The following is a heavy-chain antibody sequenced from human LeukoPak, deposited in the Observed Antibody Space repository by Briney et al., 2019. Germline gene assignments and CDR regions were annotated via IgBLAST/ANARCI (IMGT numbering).Heavy chain of an antibody. CDR2: ITTYNNNT. Sequence: GASVKVSCKTSGYTFASYAISWVRQAPGQGLEWMGWITTYNNNTKYAQKFQGRITLTTDTSTSTVYMELRSLTSDDAAVYYCARVFSSECYYYYMDVWGKGTTVTVSS. CDR1: GYTFASYA. V-gene: IGHV1-18*01. CDR3: ARVFSSECYYYYMDV. D-gene: IGHD6-6*01. J-gene: IGHJ6*03.